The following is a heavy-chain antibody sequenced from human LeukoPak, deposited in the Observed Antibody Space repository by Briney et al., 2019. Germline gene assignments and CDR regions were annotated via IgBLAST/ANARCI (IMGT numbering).Heavy chain of an antibody. CDR1: GGSISSYY. CDR2: IYYSGST. CDR3: AGVSSGSYRWGRGAFDI. Sequence: PSETLSLTCTVSGGSISSYYWSWIRQPPGKGLEWIGYIYYSGSTNYNPSLKSRVTISVDTSKNQFSLKLSSVTAADTAVYYCAGVSSGSYRWGRGAFDIWGQGTMITVSS. V-gene: IGHV4-59*01. J-gene: IGHJ3*02. D-gene: IGHD1-26*01.